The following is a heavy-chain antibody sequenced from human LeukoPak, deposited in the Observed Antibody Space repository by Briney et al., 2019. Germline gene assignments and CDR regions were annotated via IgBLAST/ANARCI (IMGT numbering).Heavy chain of an antibody. CDR3: ARDLVIEPTGDWFDP. CDR1: GFTFSTYW. D-gene: IGHD2/OR15-2a*01. CDR2: IKYDGSEK. Sequence: GGSLRLSCAASGFTFSTYWMAWVRQAPGKGLEWVANIKYDGSEKDYVDSVKGRFTISRDNAKNSLYLQMNSLRDEDTAVYYCARDLVIEPTGDWFDPWGQGTLVIVSS. J-gene: IGHJ5*02. V-gene: IGHV3-7*01.